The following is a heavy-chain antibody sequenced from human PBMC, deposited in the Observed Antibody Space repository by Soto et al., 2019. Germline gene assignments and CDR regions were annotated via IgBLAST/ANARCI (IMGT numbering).Heavy chain of an antibody. V-gene: IGHV4-34*01. D-gene: IGHD2-21*01. Sequence: SETLSLTCAVYGGSFSGYYWSWVRQPPGKGLEWIGEINHSGSTNYNPSLKSRVTISVDTSKNQFSPKLSSVTAADTAVYYCARGTVLAYCGGDCYSDYFDYWGQGTLVTVSS. CDR1: GGSFSGYY. J-gene: IGHJ4*02. CDR3: ARGTVLAYCGGDCYSDYFDY. CDR2: INHSGST.